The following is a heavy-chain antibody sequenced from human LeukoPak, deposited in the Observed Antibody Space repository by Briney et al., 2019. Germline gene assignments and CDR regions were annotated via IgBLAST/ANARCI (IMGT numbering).Heavy chain of an antibody. CDR2: IKQDGSEK. CDR3: ARADGSSSSYAPLGY. D-gene: IGHD6-6*01. J-gene: IGHJ4*02. V-gene: IGHV3-7*01. Sequence: PGGSLRLSCAASGFTFSSYSMTWVRQAPGKGLEWVANIKQDGSEKFYVDSVKGRFTVSRDNAKNSLYLQMNGLRGDDTAVYYCARADGSSSSYAPLGYWGRGTLVTVSS. CDR1: GFTFSSYS.